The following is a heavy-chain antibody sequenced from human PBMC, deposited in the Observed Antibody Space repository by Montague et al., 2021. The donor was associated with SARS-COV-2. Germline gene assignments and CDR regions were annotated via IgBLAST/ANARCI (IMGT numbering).Heavy chain of an antibody. D-gene: IGHD2-15*01. V-gene: IGHV4-34*01. J-gene: IGHJ5*02. Sequence: SETLSLTCAVYGGSFSGYYLNWIRQPPGKGLEWIGEINHSGSTNYNPSLKSRVTISVDTSKNQFSLKLSSVTAADTAVYYCARALYCSDGSCYPSWFDPWGQGTLVTVSS. CDR2: INHSGST. CDR3: ARALYCSDGSCYPSWFDP. CDR1: GGSFSGYY.